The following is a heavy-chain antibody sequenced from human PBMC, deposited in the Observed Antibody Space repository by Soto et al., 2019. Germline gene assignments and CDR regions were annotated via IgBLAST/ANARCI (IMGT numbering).Heavy chain of an antibody. CDR1: GFTFDDYA. Sequence: SLRLSCAASGFTFDDYAMHWVRQPPLKGLEWVSGISCNSGSIGYGDALKVRFTISRDNAKNFLYLQMNSLGAEDRALYYCEKSPSRGHVHYFDYWGQGTLVTASS. V-gene: IGHV3-9*01. CDR3: EKSPSRGHVHYFDY. D-gene: IGHD2-2*01. J-gene: IGHJ4*02. CDR2: ISCNSGSI.